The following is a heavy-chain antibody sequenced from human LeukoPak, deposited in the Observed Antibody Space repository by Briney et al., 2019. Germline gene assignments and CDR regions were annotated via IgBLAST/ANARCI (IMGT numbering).Heavy chain of an antibody. D-gene: IGHD3-3*01. CDR3: ARHRRAPTIFGVAYGAFDI. V-gene: IGHV4-30-4*01. CDR1: GGSISSGDYY. Sequence: PSQTLSLTCTVSGGSISSGDYYWSWIRQPPGKGLEWIGYIYYSGSTYYNPSLKSRVTISVDTSKNRFSLKLSSVTAADTAVYYCARHRRAPTIFGVAYGAFDIWGQGTMVTVSS. J-gene: IGHJ3*02. CDR2: IYYSGST.